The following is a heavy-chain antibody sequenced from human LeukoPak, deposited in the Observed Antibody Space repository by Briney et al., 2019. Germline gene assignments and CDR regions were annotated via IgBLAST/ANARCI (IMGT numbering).Heavy chain of an antibody. CDR2: ISYDGSNK. Sequence: TGGSLRLSCAASGFTFSSYAMHWVRQAPGKGLEWVAVISYDGSNKYYADSVKGRFTISRDNSKNTLYLQMNSLRAEDTAVYYCARGCVSGWYVGYFDYWGQGTLVTVSS. CDR1: GFTFSSYA. CDR3: ARGCVSGWYVGYFDY. V-gene: IGHV3-30-3*01. J-gene: IGHJ4*02. D-gene: IGHD6-19*01.